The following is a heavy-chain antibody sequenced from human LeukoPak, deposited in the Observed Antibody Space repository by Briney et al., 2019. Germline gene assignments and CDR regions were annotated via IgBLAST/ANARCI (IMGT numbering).Heavy chain of an antibody. CDR3: AILSIAAAEIDY. J-gene: IGHJ4*02. CDR2: IIPIFGTA. D-gene: IGHD6-13*01. V-gene: IGHV1-69*05. CDR1: GGTFSSYA. Sequence: ASVKVSCKASGGTFSSYAISWVRQAPGQGLEWMGGIIPIFGTANCAQKFQGRVTITTDESTSTAYMELSSLRSEDTAVYYCAILSIAAAEIDYWGQGTLVTVSS.